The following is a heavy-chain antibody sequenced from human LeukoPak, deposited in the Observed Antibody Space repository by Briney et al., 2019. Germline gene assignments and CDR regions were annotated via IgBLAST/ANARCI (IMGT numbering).Heavy chain of an antibody. CDR1: GFTFSSYA. D-gene: IGHD6-19*01. CDR2: ISYDGSNK. V-gene: IGHV3-30*04. CDR3: ARGSSGWYY. J-gene: IGHJ4*02. Sequence: PGRSLRLSCAASGFTFSSYAMHWVRQAPGKGLEWVAVISYDGSNKYYADSVKGRFTISRDNSKNTLYLQMNSLRAEDTAVYYCARGSSGWYYWGQGTLVTVSS.